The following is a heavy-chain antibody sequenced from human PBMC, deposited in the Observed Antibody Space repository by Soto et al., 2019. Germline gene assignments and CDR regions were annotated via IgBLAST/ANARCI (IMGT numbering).Heavy chain of an antibody. J-gene: IGHJ4*02. Sequence: ASVKVSCKASGYTFTSYGISWVRQAPGQGLEWMGWISAYNGNTNYAQKLQGRVTMTTDTSTRTAYMELRSLRSDDTAVYYCARGSEEYSGYDYYFDYWGQGTLVTVSS. V-gene: IGHV1-18*01. CDR3: ARGSEEYSGYDYYFDY. CDR2: ISAYNGNT. CDR1: GYTFTSYG. D-gene: IGHD5-12*01.